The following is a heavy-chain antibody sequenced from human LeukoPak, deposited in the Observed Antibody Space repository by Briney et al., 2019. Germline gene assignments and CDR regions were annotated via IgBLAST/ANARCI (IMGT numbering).Heavy chain of an antibody. CDR1: GGSISPYY. CDR2: IYYSGNT. V-gene: IGHV4-39*01. CDR3: ARHVRGSSGTEFDY. Sequence: SETLSLTCIVSGGSISPYYWGWIRQPPGKGLEWIGTIYYSGNTYYNPSLKSRVTISVDTSKNQFSLKLTSVTAADTAVYYCARHVRGSSGTEFDYWGQGTLVTVSS. D-gene: IGHD5-12*01. J-gene: IGHJ4*02.